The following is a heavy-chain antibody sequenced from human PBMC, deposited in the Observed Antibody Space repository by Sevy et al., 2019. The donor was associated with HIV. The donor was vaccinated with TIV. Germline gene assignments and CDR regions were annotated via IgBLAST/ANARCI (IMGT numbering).Heavy chain of an antibody. D-gene: IGHD6-6*01. J-gene: IGHJ4*02. V-gene: IGHV3-21*01. Sequence: GGSLRLSCAASGFTFSSYSMNWVRQAPGKGLEWVSSISSSSSYIYYADSVKGRFTISRDNAKNSLYLQMNSLRAEDTAVYYCARRRLHSSSPRGFDYWGQGTLVTVSS. CDR1: GFTFSSYS. CDR3: ARRRLHSSSPRGFDY. CDR2: ISSSSSYI.